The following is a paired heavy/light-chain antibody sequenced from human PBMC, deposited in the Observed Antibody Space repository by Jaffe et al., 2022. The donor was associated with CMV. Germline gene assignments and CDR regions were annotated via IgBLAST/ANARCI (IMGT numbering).Heavy chain of an antibody. D-gene: IGHD3-16*01. CDR3: AKEGAEIRSYFAN. J-gene: IGHJ4*02. CDR1: GFTFSNYA. Sequence: EVQLLESGGGLVQPGGSLRLSCAASGFTFSNYAMSWVRQAPGKGLEWVSVITGSGVSTYHADSVKGRFTISRDNSKNTLSLQMSSLRAEDTAVYYCAKEGAEIRSYFANWGQGTLVTVSS. CDR2: ITGSGVST. V-gene: IGHV3-23*01.
Light chain of an antibody. V-gene: IGKV1-5*03. CDR2: KAF. CDR3: HQYNDNSRT. J-gene: IGKJ2*01. Sequence: DIQMTQSPSTLSASVGDRVTITCRASQSISSWLAWYQQKPGKAPKLLIYKAFNLESGVPSRFSGSGSGTEFTLTISSLQPDDFATYYCHQYNDNSRTFGQGTKLEIK. CDR1: QSISSW.